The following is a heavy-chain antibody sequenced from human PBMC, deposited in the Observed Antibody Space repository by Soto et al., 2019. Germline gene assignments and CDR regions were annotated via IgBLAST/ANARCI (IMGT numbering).Heavy chain of an antibody. D-gene: IGHD6-13*01. CDR3: AKEGERAAAFDY. Sequence: EVQVLESGGGLVQPGGSLRLSCAASGFTFSEYAMSWVRQAPGKGLEWVSAISGSGLSTYYADSVKGRFTISRDNSKNTLYLQRNSLRVEDTAIYYCAKEGERAAAFDYWGQGTLVTVSS. J-gene: IGHJ4*02. V-gene: IGHV3-23*01. CDR1: GFTFSEYA. CDR2: ISGSGLST.